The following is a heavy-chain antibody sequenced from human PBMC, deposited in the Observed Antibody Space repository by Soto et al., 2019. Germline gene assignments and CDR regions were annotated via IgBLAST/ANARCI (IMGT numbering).Heavy chain of an antibody. CDR3: ARVNPRVRYGMDV. CDR2: INPNNGDR. J-gene: IGHJ6*02. V-gene: IGHV1-2*04. CDR1: GYTFTGYY. Sequence: QVQLVQSGAEVKKPGASVKVSCKASGYTFTGYYLHWVRQAPGQGLEWMGRINPNNGDRNYAQRFQGWVTMTRDTSISTAYLEVGRLRSDDTAVYYCARVNPRVRYGMDVWGQGTSVTVSS.